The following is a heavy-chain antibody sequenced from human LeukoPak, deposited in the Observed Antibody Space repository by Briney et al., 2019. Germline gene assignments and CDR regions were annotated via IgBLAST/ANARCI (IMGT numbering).Heavy chain of an antibody. D-gene: IGHD4-17*01. V-gene: IGHV1-2*02. Sequence: ASVKVSCKTSGYSFTDYYIHWVRQAPGQGLEWMGWPNPNGGATTFAQKFQGRVTMTRDTSITTGYMELSRLTFDDTAVYYCARGGVYGDFEMAYWGQGTLVTVSS. CDR3: ARGGVYGDFEMAY. J-gene: IGHJ4*02. CDR1: GYSFTDYY. CDR2: PNPNGGAT.